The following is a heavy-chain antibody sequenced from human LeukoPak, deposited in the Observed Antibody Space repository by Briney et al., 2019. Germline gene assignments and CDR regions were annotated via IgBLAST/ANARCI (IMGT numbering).Heavy chain of an antibody. CDR3: ATHSVGVLPIATFDY. Sequence: TGGSLRLSCAASGFTFSSHGMSWVRQAPGKGLEWVSTISGSGDYTYYADSVKGRFTISRDNAKNSLYLQMNSLRGEDTAVYYCATHSVGVLPIATFDYWGQGTLVTVSS. V-gene: IGHV3-23*01. D-gene: IGHD2/OR15-2a*01. J-gene: IGHJ4*02. CDR2: ISGSGDYT. CDR1: GFTFSSHG.